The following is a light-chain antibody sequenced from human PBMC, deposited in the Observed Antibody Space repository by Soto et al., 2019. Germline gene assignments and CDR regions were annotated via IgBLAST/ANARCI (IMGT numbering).Light chain of an antibody. J-gene: IGKJ1*01. V-gene: IGKV1-5*03. CDR1: ENVNGH. CDR3: QQYNNRPS. CDR2: EAS. Sequence: IQMTQSPNTLSLSVGDSVSITCRASENVNGHLAWYQQRPGKAPKLLIYEASIFESGVPSRFSGSGYGTEFPLTISGQLHEVFVTYYCQQYNNRPSFGQGTKV.